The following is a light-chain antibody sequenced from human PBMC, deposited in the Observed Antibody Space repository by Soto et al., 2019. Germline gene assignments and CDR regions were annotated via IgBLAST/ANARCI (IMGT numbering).Light chain of an antibody. CDR1: QTISTW. CDR2: KAS. J-gene: IGKJ1*01. CDR3: QQYNSYWT. V-gene: IGKV1-5*03. Sequence: DTQMTQSPSTLSASVGDRVTITCRASQTISTWLAWYQQKPGRAPKLLIYKASSLESGVPSRFSGSGYGTEFTLTISSLQPDDFATYYCQQYNSYWTFGQGTKV.